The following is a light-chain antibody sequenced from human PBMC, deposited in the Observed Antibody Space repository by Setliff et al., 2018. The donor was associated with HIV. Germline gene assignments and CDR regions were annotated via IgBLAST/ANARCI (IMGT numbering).Light chain of an antibody. J-gene: IGLJ1*01. V-gene: IGLV2-14*01. CDR2: EVS. Sequence: QSALTQPASVSGSPGQSITISCTGTSNDFGSYDYVSWYQHQPGKVPKLMIYEVSNRPSGVSDRFSGSKSGNTASPTISGPQTEDEADYYCSSFTSSSSYVFGTGTKVTVL. CDR1: SNDFGSYDY. CDR3: SSFTSSSSYV.